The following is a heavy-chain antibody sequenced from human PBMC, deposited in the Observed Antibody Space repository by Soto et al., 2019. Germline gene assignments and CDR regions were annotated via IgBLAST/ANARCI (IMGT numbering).Heavy chain of an antibody. CDR3: ARVALQGYYYGMDV. CDR2: IYYSGST. V-gene: IGHV4-39*01. Sequence: TSETLSLTCAVSGGSISSSSFYWGWIRQPPGKGLEWIGSIYYSGSTYYNPSLKSRVTISVDTSKNQFSLKLSSVTAADTAVYYCARVALQGYYYGMDVWGQGTTVT. CDR1: GGSISSSSFY. D-gene: IGHD4-4*01. J-gene: IGHJ6*02.